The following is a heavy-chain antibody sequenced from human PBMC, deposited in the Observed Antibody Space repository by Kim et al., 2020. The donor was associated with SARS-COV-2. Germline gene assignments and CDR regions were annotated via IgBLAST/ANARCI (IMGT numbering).Heavy chain of an antibody. CDR2: IIPILGIA. J-gene: IGHJ4*02. CDR1: GGTFSSYA. V-gene: IGHV1-69*04. Sequence: SVKVSCKASGGTFSSYAISWVRQAPGQGLEWMGRIIPILGIANYAQKFQGRVTITTDKSTSTAYMELSSLRSEDTAVYYCARGIYGSGSYLGLFRRKWGDYWGQGTLVTVSS. D-gene: IGHD3-10*01. CDR3: ARGIYGSGSYLGLFRRKWGDY.